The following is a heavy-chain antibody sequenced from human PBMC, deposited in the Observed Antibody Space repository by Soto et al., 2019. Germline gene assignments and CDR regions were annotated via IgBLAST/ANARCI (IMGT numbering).Heavy chain of an antibody. D-gene: IGHD2-21*02. J-gene: IGHJ6*02. CDR3: ARDWGGDWHYGMDV. V-gene: IGHV3-21*01. Sequence: PGGSLRLSCAASGVTFSSYSMNWVRQAPGKGLEWGSSISSSSSYIYYADSVKGRFTISRDNSKNPQYLHMTSLRAEATAVYYCARDWGGDWHYGMDVWGQGTTVTVSS. CDR1: GVTFSSYS. CDR2: ISSSSSYI.